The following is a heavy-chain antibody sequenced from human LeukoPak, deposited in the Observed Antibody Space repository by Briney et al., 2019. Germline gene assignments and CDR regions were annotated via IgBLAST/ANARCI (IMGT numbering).Heavy chain of an antibody. Sequence: GASVKVSCKVSGYTLTELSMHWVRQAPGKGLEWMGGFDPEDGETIYAQKFQGRVTMTEDTSTDTAYMELSSLRSEDTAVYYCATPGRRYYYYSMDVWGKGTTVTVSS. J-gene: IGHJ6*03. CDR2: FDPEDGET. V-gene: IGHV1-24*01. CDR3: ATPGRRYYYYSMDV. CDR1: GYTLTELS.